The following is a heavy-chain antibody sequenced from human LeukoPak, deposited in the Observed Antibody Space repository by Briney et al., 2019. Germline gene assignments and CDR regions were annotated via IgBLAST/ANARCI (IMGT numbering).Heavy chain of an antibody. V-gene: IGHV1-3*01. CDR2: INAGNGNT. Sequence: APVTVSCKASGYTFTSYAMHWVRQAPGQRLEWMGWINAGNGNTKYSQKFQGRVTITRDTSASTAYMELSSLRSEDTAVYYCARSRHSSGWRDHFDYWGQGTLVTVSS. D-gene: IGHD6-19*01. CDR1: GYTFTSYA. J-gene: IGHJ4*02. CDR3: ARSRHSSGWRDHFDY.